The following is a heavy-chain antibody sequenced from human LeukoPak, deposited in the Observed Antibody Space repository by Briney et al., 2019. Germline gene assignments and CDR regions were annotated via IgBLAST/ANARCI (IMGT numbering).Heavy chain of an antibody. CDR2: ISSSSSSI. CDR1: GFTFSRYS. J-gene: IGHJ4*02. D-gene: IGHD2-8*01. CDR3: ARGGVGFDY. Sequence: GGSLRLSCAASGFTFSRYSVNWVRQPPGKGLEWLSYISSSSSSIYYAESVKGRLTISRDNAKNSLYLQMNSLRAEDTAVYYCARGGVGFDYWGQGTLVTVSS. V-gene: IGHV3-48*01.